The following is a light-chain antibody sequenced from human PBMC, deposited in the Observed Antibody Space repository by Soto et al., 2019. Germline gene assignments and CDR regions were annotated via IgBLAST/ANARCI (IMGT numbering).Light chain of an antibody. CDR3: GTWDSSLSAYV. J-gene: IGLJ1*01. Sequence: QSVLTQPPSVSAAPGQKVTISCSGSSSNIGNNYVSWYQQLPGTAPKLLIYENNKRPSGIPDRFSGSKSGTSATLGITGLQTGDEADYYGGTWDSSLSAYVFGTGTTVNVL. CDR2: ENN. V-gene: IGLV1-51*02. CDR1: SSNIGNNY.